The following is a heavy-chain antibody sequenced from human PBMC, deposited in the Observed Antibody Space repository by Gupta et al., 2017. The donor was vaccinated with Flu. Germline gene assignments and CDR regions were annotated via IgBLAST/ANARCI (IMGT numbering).Heavy chain of an antibody. J-gene: IGHJ3*02. D-gene: IGHD3-22*01. CDR3: ATAVTYYYDSRFAGAFDI. CDR1: GYTLTELS. V-gene: IGHV1-24*01. Sequence: QVQLVQSGAEVKKPGASVKVSCKVSGYTLTELSMHWVRQAPGKGLEWMGGFDPEDGETIYAQKFQGRVTMTEDTSTDTAYMELSSLRSEDTAVYYCATAVTYYYDSRFAGAFDIWGQGTMVTVSS. CDR2: FDPEDGET.